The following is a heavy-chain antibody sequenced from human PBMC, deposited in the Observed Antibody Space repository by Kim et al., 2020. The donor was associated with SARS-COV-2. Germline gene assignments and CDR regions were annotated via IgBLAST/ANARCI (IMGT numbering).Heavy chain of an antibody. Sequence: GGSLRLSCAASGFTFSGSAMHWVRQASGKGLEWVGRIRSKANSYSTAYAASVKGSITISRDDSKNTGYLQMNSLKTEDTAVYYCTTPILSGATKGYWGQGTLVTVSS. CDR1: GFTFSGSA. J-gene: IGHJ4*02. CDR2: IRSKANSYST. CDR3: TTPILSGATKGY. V-gene: IGHV3-73*01. D-gene: IGHD1-26*01.